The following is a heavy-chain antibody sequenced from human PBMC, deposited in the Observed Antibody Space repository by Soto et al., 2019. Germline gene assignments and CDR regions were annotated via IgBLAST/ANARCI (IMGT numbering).Heavy chain of an antibody. V-gene: IGHV5-51*01. D-gene: IGHD3-16*01. Sequence: GESLKISCNASGYAFMTRYIGWARQMPGKGLEWVGIIYPGDSETRYSPSFQGRVTISADESINTVYLQWSSLKASDTAIYYCARQSRPGGGTSYWGQGTLVTVP. CDR1: GYAFMTRY. CDR3: ARQSRPGGGTSY. CDR2: IYPGDSET. J-gene: IGHJ4*02.